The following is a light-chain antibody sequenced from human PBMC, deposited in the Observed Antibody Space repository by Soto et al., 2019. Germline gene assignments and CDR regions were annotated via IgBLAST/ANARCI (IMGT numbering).Light chain of an antibody. J-gene: IGKJ4*01. CDR1: QSVGSY. CDR2: DAF. Sequence: EIVLTQSPATLSLSPGERATLSCRASQSVGSYFAWYQQKPGQAPRLLIYDAFSRATGIPARFSGSWSGTYFTLIISSLEPEDFAVYFCQQRSSWPLTFGGGTMVEIK. CDR3: QQRSSWPLT. V-gene: IGKV3-11*01.